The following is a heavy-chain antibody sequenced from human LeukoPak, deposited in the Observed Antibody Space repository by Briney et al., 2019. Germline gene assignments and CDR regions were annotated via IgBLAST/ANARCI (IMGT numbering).Heavy chain of an antibody. CDR2: IYYSGST. CDR3: ASAVVYSSYYGMDV. J-gene: IGHJ6*02. Sequence: SQTLSLTCTVSGGSISSNYWSWIRQPPGKGLEWIGYIYYSGSTNYNPSLKSRVTISVDTSKNQFSLKLSSVTAADTAVYYCASAVVYSSYYGMDVWGQGTTVTVSS. CDR1: GGSISSNY. V-gene: IGHV4-59*01. D-gene: IGHD6-19*01.